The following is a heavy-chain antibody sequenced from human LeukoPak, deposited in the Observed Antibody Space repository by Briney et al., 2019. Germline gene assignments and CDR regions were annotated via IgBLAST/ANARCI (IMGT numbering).Heavy chain of an antibody. J-gene: IGHJ4*02. Sequence: QPGGSLRLSCAASGFTFSSYAMHWVRQAPGKGLEWVAVISYDGSNKYYADSVKGRFTISRDNSKNTLYLQMNSLRAEDTAVCYCARDSLLMGALLSYFDYWGQGTLVTVSS. CDR3: ARDSLLMGALLSYFDY. CDR1: GFTFSSYA. V-gene: IGHV3-30-3*01. D-gene: IGHD1-26*01. CDR2: ISYDGSNK.